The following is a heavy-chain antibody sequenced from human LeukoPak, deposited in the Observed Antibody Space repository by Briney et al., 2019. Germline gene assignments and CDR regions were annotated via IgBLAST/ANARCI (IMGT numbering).Heavy chain of an antibody. V-gene: IGHV1-24*01. D-gene: IGHD3-9*01. CDR2: FDPEDGET. CDR1: GYTLTELS. J-gene: IGHJ5*02. CDR3: ATVIYCDILTGYWGGWFDP. Sequence: ASVKVSCKVSGYTLTELSMHWVRQAPGKGLEWMGGFDPEDGETIYAQKFQGRVTMTEDTSTDTAYMELSSLRSEDTAVYYCATVIYCDILTGYWGGWFDPWGQGTLVTVSS.